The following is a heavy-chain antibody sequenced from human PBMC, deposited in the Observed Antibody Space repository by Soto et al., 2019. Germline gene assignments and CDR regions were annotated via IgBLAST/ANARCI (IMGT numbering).Heavy chain of an antibody. V-gene: IGHV3-66*01. Sequence: PGVSLRLSCATTGFSVNNNDMSWVRQAPGKGLEWVSLIYSSGSIKYADSVKGRFTISRDNAKNTLYLQMHSLRAEDTALYFCVRDRGYPDSFDVWGRGTMVAV. CDR1: GFSVNNND. CDR2: IYSSGSI. D-gene: IGHD1-1*01. J-gene: IGHJ3*01. CDR3: VRDRGYPDSFDV.